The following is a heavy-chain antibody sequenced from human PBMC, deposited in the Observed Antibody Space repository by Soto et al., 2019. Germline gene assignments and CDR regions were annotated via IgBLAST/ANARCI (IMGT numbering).Heavy chain of an antibody. D-gene: IGHD2-15*01. V-gene: IGHV3-23*01. CDR2: ISGSGGST. CDR3: AKVDIVVVVAATGFDY. CDR1: GFTFSSYA. Sequence: EVQLLESGGGLVQPGGSLRLSCAASGFTFSSYAMSWVRQAPGKGLEWVSAISGSGGSTYYADSVKGRFTISRDNSKNTLYLQMNSLRAEDTAVYYCAKVDIVVVVAATGFDYWGQGTLVTVSS. J-gene: IGHJ4*02.